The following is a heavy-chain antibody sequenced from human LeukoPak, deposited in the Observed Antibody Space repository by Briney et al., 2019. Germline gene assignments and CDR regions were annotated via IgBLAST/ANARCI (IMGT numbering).Heavy chain of an antibody. Sequence: PGGSLRLSCAASGFTFSSYAMSWVRQAPGKGLEWVSVISDSGDSTNYADSVKGRFTISRDNSKNTVYLQMNSLRVEDTAVYYCAKVGIVVGGDYYDYWGQGTLVTVSS. CDR2: ISDSGDST. J-gene: IGHJ4*02. V-gene: IGHV3-23*01. CDR3: AKVGIVVGGDYYDY. CDR1: GFTFSSYA. D-gene: IGHD3-22*01.